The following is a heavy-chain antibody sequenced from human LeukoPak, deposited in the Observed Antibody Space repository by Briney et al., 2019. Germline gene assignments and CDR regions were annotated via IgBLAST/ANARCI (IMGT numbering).Heavy chain of an antibody. CDR1: GFTFSTYG. Sequence: PGGSLRLSCAPSGFTFSTYGMHWVRPAPGKGLERGTFIWEDGSNEYYADSLKGRFTISRDNSKNTVYLRMNSLRPEDTAVYYCAKALGYCSSTSCFSPDYWGQGTLVTVYS. J-gene: IGHJ4*02. V-gene: IGHV3-30*02. CDR2: IWEDGSNE. CDR3: AKALGYCSSTSCFSPDY. D-gene: IGHD2-2*01.